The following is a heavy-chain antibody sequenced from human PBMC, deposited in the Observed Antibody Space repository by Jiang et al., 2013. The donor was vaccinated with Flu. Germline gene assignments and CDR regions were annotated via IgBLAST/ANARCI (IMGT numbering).Heavy chain of an antibody. J-gene: IGHJ4*02. D-gene: IGHD1-1*01. V-gene: IGHV4-34*01. Sequence: LKPSETLSLTCAVYGGSFSGYYWSWIRQPPGKGPEWIGDINHSGNTNYNPSLKSRASISVDTSNNQFSLNLSSVTAADTAVYYCARILGPSWKDRRGYFDYWGQGTLVTVSS. CDR2: INHSGNT. CDR3: ARILGPSWKDRRGYFDY. CDR1: GGSFSGYY.